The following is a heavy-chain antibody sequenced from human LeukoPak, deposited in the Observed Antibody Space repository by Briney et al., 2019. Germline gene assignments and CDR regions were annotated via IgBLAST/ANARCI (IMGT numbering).Heavy chain of an antibody. J-gene: IGHJ4*02. D-gene: IGHD5-24*01. Sequence: PSETLSLTCTVYGGSINSNSHYWGWIRQPPGKGLEWIGSIYYSGSTYYNPSLKSRVTISVDASKNQFSLRLTSVTAADTAVYYCARDGYNPIDYWGQGTLVTVTS. CDR3: ARDGYNPIDY. V-gene: IGHV4-39*02. CDR2: IYYSGST. CDR1: GGSINSNSHY.